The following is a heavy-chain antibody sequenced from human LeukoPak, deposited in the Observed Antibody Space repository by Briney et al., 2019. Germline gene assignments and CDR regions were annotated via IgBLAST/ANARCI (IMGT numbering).Heavy chain of an antibody. CDR3: ARYLDYGDYFYFDY. Sequence: PGGSLRLSCAASGFTFRSYSMKWVRQAPGKGLEWVSSISRSSSYIYYADSVKGRFTISRDNAKNSLYLQMNSLGAEDTAVYYCARYLDYGDYFYFDYWGQGTLVTVSP. CDR2: ISRSSSYI. J-gene: IGHJ4*02. CDR1: GFTFRSYS. V-gene: IGHV3-21*01. D-gene: IGHD4-17*01.